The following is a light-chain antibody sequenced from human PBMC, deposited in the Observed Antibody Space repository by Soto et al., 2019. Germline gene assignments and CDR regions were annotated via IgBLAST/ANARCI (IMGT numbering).Light chain of an antibody. CDR1: SSDVGGYDY. CDR2: EVS. V-gene: IGLV2-14*01. Sequence: QSALTQPASVSGSPGQSITISCTGTSSDVGGYDYVSWYQHHPGKAPRLMIFEVSNRPSGVSIRFSGSKSGNTASLTISGLQAEDEADYYCQSYDSSLSDVVFGGGTKLTVL. CDR3: QSYDSSLSDVV. J-gene: IGLJ2*01.